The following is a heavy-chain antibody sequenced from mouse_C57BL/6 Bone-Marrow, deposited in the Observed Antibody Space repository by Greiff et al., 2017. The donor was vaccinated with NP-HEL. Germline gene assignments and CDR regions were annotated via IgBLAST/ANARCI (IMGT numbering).Heavy chain of an antibody. V-gene: IGHV1-26*01. CDR1: GYTFTDYY. J-gene: IGHJ4*01. Sequence: VQLQQSGPELVKPGASVKISCKASGYTFTDYYMNWVKQSHGKSLEWIGDINPNNGGTSYNQQFKGTATLTVAKSSSTAYMELRSLTSDDAAVYYFARATYYEYYGAMDYWGQGTSVTVSS. D-gene: IGHD2-4*01. CDR2: INPNNGGT. CDR3: ARATYYEYYGAMDY.